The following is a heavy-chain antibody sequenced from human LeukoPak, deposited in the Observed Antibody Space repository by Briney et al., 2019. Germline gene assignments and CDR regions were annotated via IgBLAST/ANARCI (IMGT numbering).Heavy chain of an antibody. V-gene: IGHV4-39*07. CDR3: ARDPSWGPRRGWYFDL. Sequence: SETLSLTCTVSGGSISSSSYYWGWIRQPPGKGLEWIGSIYYSGSTYYNPSLKSRVTISVDTSKNQFSLKLSSVTAADTAVYYCARDPSWGPRRGWYFDLWGRGTLVTVSS. J-gene: IGHJ2*01. D-gene: IGHD2-2*01. CDR1: GGSISSSSYY. CDR2: IYYSGST.